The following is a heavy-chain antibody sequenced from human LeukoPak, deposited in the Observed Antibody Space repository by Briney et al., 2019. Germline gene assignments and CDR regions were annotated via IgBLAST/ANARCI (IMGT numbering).Heavy chain of an antibody. CDR2: INHSGST. V-gene: IGHV4-34*01. CDR1: GGSFSGYY. J-gene: IGHJ3*02. D-gene: IGHD4-23*01. CDR3: ASWMTTVVTAALNDAFDI. Sequence: PSETLSLTCAVYGGSFSGYYWSWIRQPPGKGLEWIGEINHSGSTNYNPSLKSRVTISVDTSKNQFSLKLSSVTAAGTAVYYCASWMTTVVTAALNDAFDIWGQGTMVTVSS.